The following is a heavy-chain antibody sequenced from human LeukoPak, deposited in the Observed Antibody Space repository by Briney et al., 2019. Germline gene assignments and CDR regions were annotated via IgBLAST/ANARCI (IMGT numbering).Heavy chain of an antibody. CDR1: GFTFSNYW. J-gene: IGHJ4*02. V-gene: IGHV3-74*01. D-gene: IGHD3-10*01. CDR3: ARDPYGSGRY. CDR2: INGDGSST. Sequence: SGGSLRLSCAASGFTFSNYWMHWVRQAPGKGLVWVSRINGDGSSTSYADSVKGRFTISRDNAKNTLYLQMDSLRAEDTAVYYCARDPYGSGRYCGQGTRVTVSS.